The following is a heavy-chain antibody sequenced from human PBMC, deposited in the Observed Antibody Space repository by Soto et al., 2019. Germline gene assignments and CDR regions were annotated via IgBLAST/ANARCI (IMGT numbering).Heavy chain of an antibody. V-gene: IGHV3-33*01. CDR2: IWYDGSNK. J-gene: IGHJ4*02. D-gene: IGHD6-13*01. Sequence: SLRLSCAASGFTFSSYGMHWVRQAPGKGLEWVAVIWYDGSNKYYADSVKGRFTISRDNSKNTLYLQMNSLRAEDTAVYYCARSIAAAGTSAPLDYWGQGTLVTVSS. CDR3: ARSIAAAGTSAPLDY. CDR1: GFTFSSYG.